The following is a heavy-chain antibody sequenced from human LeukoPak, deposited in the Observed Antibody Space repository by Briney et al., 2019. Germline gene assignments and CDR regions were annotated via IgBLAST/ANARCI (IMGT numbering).Heavy chain of an antibody. CDR1: GFTSSTFG. J-gene: IGHJ6*03. Sequence: GGSLRLSCEASGFTSSTFGINWVRQAPGKGLEWVSSISGSSTYIYYADSVKGRFSISRDNAKNSLYLQMNRLRVEDTAVYFCARGIYYDILTGHMDVWGKGTTVIVSS. CDR3: ARGIYYDILTGHMDV. CDR2: ISGSSTYI. V-gene: IGHV3-21*01. D-gene: IGHD3-9*01.